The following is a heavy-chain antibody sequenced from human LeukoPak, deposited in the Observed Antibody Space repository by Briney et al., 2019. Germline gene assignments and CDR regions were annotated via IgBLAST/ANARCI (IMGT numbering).Heavy chain of an antibody. D-gene: IGHD5-18*01. CDR3: ARGEDTAMDPFDY. CDR2: ISAYNGNT. Sequence: GSISAYNGNTNYAQNLQGRVTIIADKSTSTAYMELSSLRPEDTAVYYCARGEDTAMDPFDYWGQGTLVTVSS. V-gene: IGHV1-18*01. J-gene: IGHJ4*02.